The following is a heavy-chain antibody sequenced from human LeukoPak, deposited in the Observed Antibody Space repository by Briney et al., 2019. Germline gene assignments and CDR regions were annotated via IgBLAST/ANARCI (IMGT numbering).Heavy chain of an antibody. D-gene: IGHD3-9*01. CDR3: TRDLMDYDVSTGLHHYYMDV. J-gene: IGHJ6*02. V-gene: IGHV3-74*01. CDR2: INGDGRNI. Sequence: GESLKISCVASGFTFSSYWMHWVRQDPRKGLVWVSRINGDGRNINYADSVRGRFTISRDNAKNTLYLQMNTLRVEDTAVYYCTRDLMDYDVSTGLHHYYMDVWGQGTTVTVSS. CDR1: GFTFSSYW.